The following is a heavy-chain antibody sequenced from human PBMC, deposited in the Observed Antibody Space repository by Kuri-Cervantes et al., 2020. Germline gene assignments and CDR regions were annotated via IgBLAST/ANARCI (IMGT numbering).Heavy chain of an antibody. CDR2: ISWNSGSI. CDR1: GFTFSSYA. CDR3: AKGSGFWSGPFDY. V-gene: IGHV3-9*01. D-gene: IGHD3-3*01. Sequence: GGSLRLSCAASGFTFSSYAMHWVRQAPGKGLEWVSGISWNSGSIGYADSVKGRFTISRDNAKNSLYLQMNSLRAEDTALYYCAKGSGFWSGPFDYWGQGTLVTVSS. J-gene: IGHJ4*02.